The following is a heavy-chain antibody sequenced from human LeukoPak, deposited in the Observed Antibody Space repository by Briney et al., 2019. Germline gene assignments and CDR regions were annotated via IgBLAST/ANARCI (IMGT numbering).Heavy chain of an antibody. CDR3: ARGGYYDSSGYYPGYYYYYMDV. D-gene: IGHD3-22*01. CDR2: IYYSGST. V-gene: IGHV4-39*07. CDR1: GGSISSSSYY. Sequence: SETLSLTCTVSGGSISSSSYYWGWIRQPPGKGLEWIGSIYYSGSTYYNPSLKSRVTISVDTSKNQFSLKLSSVTAADTAVYYCARGGYYDSSGYYPGYYYYYMDVWGKGTTVTVSS. J-gene: IGHJ6*03.